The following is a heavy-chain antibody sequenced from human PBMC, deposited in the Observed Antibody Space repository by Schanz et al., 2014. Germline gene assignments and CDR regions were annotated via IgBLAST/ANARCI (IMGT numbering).Heavy chain of an antibody. V-gene: IGHV1-46*03. CDR2: INPSGGST. J-gene: IGHJ4*02. CDR1: GYTFTSYY. CDR3: ARDGEAAAGCDY. D-gene: IGHD6-13*01. Sequence: QVQLVQSGAEVKKPGASVRVSCKASGYTFTSYYMHWVRQAPGQGLEWMGIINPSGGSTSYAQKFQGRVTMTRDTSTSTVYMELSSLRSEDTAVYYCARDGEAAAGCDYWGQGTLVNVSS.